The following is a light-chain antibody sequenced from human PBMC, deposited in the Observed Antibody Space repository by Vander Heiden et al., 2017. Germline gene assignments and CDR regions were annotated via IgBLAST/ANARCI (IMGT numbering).Light chain of an antibody. CDR2: DDS. V-gene: IGLV3-21*02. CDR3: QVWDRGSDHVV. J-gene: IGLJ2*01. CDR1: NIGIKS. Sequence: SYVLTQPPSVSVDPGQTARITCGGDNIGIKSVQWYQQKPGQAPLLVVYDDSDRPSGIPERFSGSNSGNTATLTISRVEAGDEADYYCQVWDRGSDHVVFGGGTELTVL.